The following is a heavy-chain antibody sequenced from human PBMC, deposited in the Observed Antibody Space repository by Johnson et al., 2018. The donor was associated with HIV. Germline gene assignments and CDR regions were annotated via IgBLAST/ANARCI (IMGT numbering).Heavy chain of an antibody. D-gene: IGHD1-26*01. J-gene: IGHJ3*02. CDR2: IKSKPDGGTT. V-gene: IGHV3-15*01. CDR1: GFTFSSYA. CDR3: AKDMFRWELLDGDTFDI. Sequence: VHLVESGGGVVQPGRSLRLSCAASGFTFSSYAMHWVRQAPGKGLEWVGRIKSKPDGGTTDYAAPVKGRFIISRDDSKNTLYLQMNSLRAEDTAVYYCAKDMFRWELLDGDTFDIWGQGTMVTVSS.